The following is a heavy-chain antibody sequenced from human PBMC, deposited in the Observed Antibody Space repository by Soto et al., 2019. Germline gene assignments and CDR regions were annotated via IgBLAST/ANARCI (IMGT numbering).Heavy chain of an antibody. J-gene: IGHJ6*03. V-gene: IGHV1-18*01. D-gene: IGHD6-6*01. Sequence: QVQLLQSGAEVKKPGASVKVSCKASGYTFTNYGITWVRQAPGQGLEWMGWISAYNGNTHYTQRLQGRVTMTTDTSTITAYMELRGLRSDDTAVYYCARVRQLVGYCYYYMDVWGRGTTVTVSS. CDR3: ARVRQLVGYCYYYMDV. CDR2: ISAYNGNT. CDR1: GYTFTNYG.